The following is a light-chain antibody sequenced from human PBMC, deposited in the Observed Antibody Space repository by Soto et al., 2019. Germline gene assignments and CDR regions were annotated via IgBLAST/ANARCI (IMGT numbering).Light chain of an antibody. V-gene: IGKV1-8*01. J-gene: IGKJ1*01. CDR1: QGISSY. CDR2: AAS. CDR3: QQYYSYPRT. Sequence: AIRITQSPSSFSASTGDRVPLTCRASQGISSYLAWYQQKPGKAPKLLIYAASTLQSGVPSRFSGSGSGTDFTLTISCLQSEDFATYYCQQYYSYPRTFGQGTKVDIK.